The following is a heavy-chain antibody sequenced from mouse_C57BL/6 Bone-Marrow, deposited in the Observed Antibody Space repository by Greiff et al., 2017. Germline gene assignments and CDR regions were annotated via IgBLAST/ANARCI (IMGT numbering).Heavy chain of an antibody. CDR2: ISDVGSYT. D-gene: IGHD3-2*02. Sequence: EVKLMESGGGLVKPGGSLKLSCAASGFTFSSYAMSWVRQTPEKRLEWVATISDVGSYTYYPDNVKGRFTISRDNAKNNLYLQMSHLKSEDTAMYYCAVDEGRQLRLAWIAYWGQGTLVTVSA. J-gene: IGHJ3*01. V-gene: IGHV5-4*03. CDR3: AVDEGRQLRLAWIAY. CDR1: GFTFSSYA.